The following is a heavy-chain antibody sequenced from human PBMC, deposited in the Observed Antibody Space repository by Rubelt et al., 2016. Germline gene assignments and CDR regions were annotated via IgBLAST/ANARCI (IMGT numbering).Heavy chain of an antibody. J-gene: IGHJ4*02. CDR3: ARGLDSTKTGAD. CDR2: IHPSGST. D-gene: IGHD1-14*01. CDR1: GGSISGSNYR. Sequence: QVQLQQWGAGLLKPSETLSLTCAVYGGSISGSNYRWGWIRQPPGKGLEWIGEIHPSGSTNYNPSLKSRVTISADTSKNQFSLNLNSVTAADTAVYYCARGLDSTKTGADWGQGTLVTVSS. V-gene: IGHV4-34*01.